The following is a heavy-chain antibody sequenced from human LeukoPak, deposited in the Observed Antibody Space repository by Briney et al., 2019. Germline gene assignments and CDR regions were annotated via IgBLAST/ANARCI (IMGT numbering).Heavy chain of an antibody. CDR2: IKQDGSEK. CDR1: VFTLANYW. Sequence: QTWGSLRLSCEVSVFTLANYWMSWVRQAPRKGLEWVANIKQDGSEKNYVDSVKGRFTIPRENAKNSLFLQMNSLRVEDAALYYCTRDRPVSSGMRGQGTLVTVFS. V-gene: IGHV3-7*04. CDR3: TRDRPVSSGM. J-gene: IGHJ4*02. D-gene: IGHD3-10*01.